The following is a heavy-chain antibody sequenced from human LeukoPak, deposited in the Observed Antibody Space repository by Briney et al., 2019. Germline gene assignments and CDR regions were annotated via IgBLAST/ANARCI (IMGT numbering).Heavy chain of an antibody. Sequence: SGPTLVNPTQTLTLTCTFSGFSLSTSGMRVSWIRQPPGKALEWLARIDWDDDKFYSTSLKTRLTIPKDTSKNQVVLTMTNMDPVDTATYYCARTHELGYCSGGSCYPYFDYWGQGTLVTVSS. CDR2: IDWDDDK. D-gene: IGHD2-15*01. CDR3: ARTHELGYCSGGSCYPYFDY. V-gene: IGHV2-70*04. J-gene: IGHJ4*02. CDR1: GFSLSTSGMR.